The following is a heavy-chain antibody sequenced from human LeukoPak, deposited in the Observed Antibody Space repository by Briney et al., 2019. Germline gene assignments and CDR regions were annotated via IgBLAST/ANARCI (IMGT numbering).Heavy chain of an antibody. Sequence: GGSLRLSCAASGFTFSSYAMSWVRQAPGKGLEWDSAISGSGGSTYYADSVKGRFTISRDNSKNTLYLQMNSLRAEDTAVYYCANIGNYDSSGYYYVDYWGQGTLVTVSS. J-gene: IGHJ4*02. CDR2: ISGSGGST. D-gene: IGHD3-22*01. V-gene: IGHV3-23*01. CDR3: ANIGNYDSSGYYYVDY. CDR1: GFTFSSYA.